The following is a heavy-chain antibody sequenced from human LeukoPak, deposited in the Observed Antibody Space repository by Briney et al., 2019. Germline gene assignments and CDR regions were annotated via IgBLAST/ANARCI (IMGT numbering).Heavy chain of an antibody. V-gene: IGHV4-61*02. D-gene: IGHD2-15*01. CDR2: IFPADSDT. Sequence: SQTLSLTCTVSGGSISSGSYYWSWIRQPAGKGLEWMGMIFPADSDTAYSPSIADQVVISVDKSVSSAFLQWSSLRASDTAIYYCARWGKKCSGGRCDGFGDAFDIWGQGTLVTVSS. CDR1: GGSISSGSYY. J-gene: IGHJ3*02. CDR3: ARWGKKCSGGRCDGFGDAFDI.